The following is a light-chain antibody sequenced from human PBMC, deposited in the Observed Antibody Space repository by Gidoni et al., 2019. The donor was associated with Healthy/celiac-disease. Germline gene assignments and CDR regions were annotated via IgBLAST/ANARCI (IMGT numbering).Light chain of an antibody. CDR1: KLGYKY. Sequence: YELTPPPPVSVSPGQTASITCSGDKLGYKYACWYQQKPGQSPVLVIYQDSKRPSGIPERFSGSNSGNTATLTISGTQAMDEADYYCQAWDSSTDVVFGGGTKLTVL. J-gene: IGLJ2*01. V-gene: IGLV3-1*01. CDR3: QAWDSSTDVV. CDR2: QDS.